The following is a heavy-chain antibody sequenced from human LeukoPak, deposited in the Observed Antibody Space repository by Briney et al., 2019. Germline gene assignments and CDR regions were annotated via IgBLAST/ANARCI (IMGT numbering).Heavy chain of an antibody. V-gene: IGHV1-2*02. Sequence: ASVKVSCKASAYSFTAYFIYWVRQAPGQGLEWMGWINPTSGGTDYAQKFQGRVTMTRDTSISTAYMELSGLTSDDTAVYYCARDHTAMVLRDYFDYWGQGTLVTVSS. CDR1: AYSFTAYF. D-gene: IGHD5-18*01. CDR3: ARDHTAMVLRDYFDY. J-gene: IGHJ4*02. CDR2: INPTSGGT.